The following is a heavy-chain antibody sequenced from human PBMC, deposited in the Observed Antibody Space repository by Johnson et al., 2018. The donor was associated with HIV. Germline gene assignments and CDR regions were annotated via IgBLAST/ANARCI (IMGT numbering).Heavy chain of an antibody. J-gene: IGHJ3*02. Sequence: VQLVESGGGVVRPGGSLRLSCAASGFTFDDYGMSWVRQAPGKGLEWVSGINWDGGSTGYADSVKGRFTISRDNAKNSLYLQMNSLRAEDTALYYCARANSYGDYRAKAFDIWGQGTMVTVSS. V-gene: IGHV3-20*04. CDR3: ARANSYGDYRAKAFDI. CDR1: GFTFDDYG. D-gene: IGHD4-17*01. CDR2: INWDGGST.